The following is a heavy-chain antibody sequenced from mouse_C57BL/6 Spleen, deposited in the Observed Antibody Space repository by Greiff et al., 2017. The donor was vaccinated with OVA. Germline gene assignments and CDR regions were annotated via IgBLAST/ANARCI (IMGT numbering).Heavy chain of an antibody. V-gene: IGHV5-4*01. Sequence: VQLKASGGGLVKPGGSLKLSCAASGFTFSRYAMSWVRQTPEKRLEWVATISDGGSYTSYPDNVKGRFTISRDNAKNNLYLQMSHLKAEDTAMYYCARDGSFAYWGQGTLVTVSA. CDR3: ARDGSFAY. CDR2: ISDGGSYT. CDR1: GFTFSRYA. J-gene: IGHJ3*01.